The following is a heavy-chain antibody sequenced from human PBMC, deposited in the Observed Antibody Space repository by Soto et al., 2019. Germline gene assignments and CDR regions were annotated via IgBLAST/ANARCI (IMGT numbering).Heavy chain of an antibody. D-gene: IGHD5-18*01. J-gene: IGHJ6*02. CDR1: GFTFSSYS. CDR3: ARGDKPVGIQLWSRPYYYYYGMDV. Sequence: GGSLRLSCAASGFTFSSYSMNWVRQAPGKGLEWVSSISSSSSYIYYADSVKGRFTISRDNAKNSLYLQMNSLRAEDTAVYYCARGDKPVGIQLWSRPYYYYYGMDVWGQGTTVTVSS. CDR2: ISSSSSYI. V-gene: IGHV3-21*01.